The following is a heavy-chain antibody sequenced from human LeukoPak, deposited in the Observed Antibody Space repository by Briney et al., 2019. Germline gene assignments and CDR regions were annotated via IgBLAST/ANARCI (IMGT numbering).Heavy chain of an antibody. CDR3: ARGYASGSYYY. Sequence: GGSLRLSCAASGFTFSSYSMNWVRQAPGKGLEWVSSISPSGTTIYYADPVKGRFTISRDNAKNSVYLQMNSLRDDDTALYYCARGYASGSYYYWDQGTLVTVSS. J-gene: IGHJ4*02. D-gene: IGHD3-10*01. CDR2: ISPSGTTI. CDR1: GFTFSSYS. V-gene: IGHV3-48*02.